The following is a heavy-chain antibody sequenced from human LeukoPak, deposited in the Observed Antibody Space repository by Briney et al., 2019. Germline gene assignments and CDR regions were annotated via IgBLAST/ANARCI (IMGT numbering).Heavy chain of an antibody. CDR3: ARHGGLKYGGYEKRFDY. CDR2: IYYSGST. Sequence: PSETLSLTCTVSGGSISSSSYFWGWIRQAPGKGLEWIGSIYYSGSTYYNPSLESRVTISVDTSKNQFSPKLNSVTAADTAVYYCARHGGLKYGGYEKRFDYWGQGTLVTVSS. J-gene: IGHJ4*02. D-gene: IGHD5-12*01. V-gene: IGHV4-39*01. CDR1: GGSISSSSYF.